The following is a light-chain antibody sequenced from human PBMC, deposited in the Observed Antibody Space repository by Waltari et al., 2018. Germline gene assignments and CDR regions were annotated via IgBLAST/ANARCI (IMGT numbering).Light chain of an antibody. CDR2: DAS. V-gene: IGKV3-11*01. Sequence: IVLTQSPAPLSFSPGQRATLSCRASQSVSSYLAWYQQKPGQAPRLLIYDASNRATGIPARFSGSGSGTDFTLTISSLEPEDFAVYYGQQRSNWPLTFGGGTKVEIK. CDR1: QSVSSY. J-gene: IGKJ4*01. CDR3: QQRSNWPLT.